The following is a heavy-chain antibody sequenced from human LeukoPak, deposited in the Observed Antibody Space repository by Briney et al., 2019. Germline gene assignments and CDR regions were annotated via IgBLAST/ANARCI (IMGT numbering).Heavy chain of an antibody. V-gene: IGHV4-59*01. CDR1: GGSISSYY. CDR3: ARDPGLRCCGMDV. CDR2: IYYSGST. D-gene: IGHD4-17*01. Sequence: SETLSLTCTVSGGSISSYYWSWIRQPPGKGLEWIGYIYYSGSTNYNPSLKSRVTISVDTSKNQFSLKLSSVTAADTAVYYCARDPGLRCCGMDVWGQGTTVTVSS. J-gene: IGHJ6*02.